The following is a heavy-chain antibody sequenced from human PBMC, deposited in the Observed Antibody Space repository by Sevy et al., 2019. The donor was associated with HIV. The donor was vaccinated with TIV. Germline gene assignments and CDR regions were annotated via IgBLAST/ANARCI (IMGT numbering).Heavy chain of an antibody. J-gene: IGHJ4*01. CDR1: GFTFSSYA. V-gene: IGHV3-30-3*01. Sequence: GGSLRLSCAASGFTFSSYAMHWVRQAPGKGLEAVAVISYDANAKFYADSVKGRFTISRDNSKNTLDLQMNSLRDEDTAVYYCARDGGYSVKWYPLYWGHGTLVTVSS. CDR3: ARDGGYSVKWYPLY. CDR2: ISYDANAK. D-gene: IGHD1-26*01.